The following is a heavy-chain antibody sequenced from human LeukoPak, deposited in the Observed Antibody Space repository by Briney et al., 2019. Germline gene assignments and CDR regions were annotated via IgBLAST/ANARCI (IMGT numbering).Heavy chain of an antibody. CDR2: INHSGST. CDR1: GGSFSGYY. V-gene: IGHV4-34*01. D-gene: IGHD3-10*01. J-gene: IGHJ6*03. Sequence: SETLSLTCAVYGGSFSGYYWSWIRQPPGKGLEWIGEINHSGSTNYNPSLKSRVTISVDTSKNQFSLTLSSVTAADTAVYYCARTTMVRGTYYMDVWGKGTTVTISS. CDR3: ARTTMVRGTYYMDV.